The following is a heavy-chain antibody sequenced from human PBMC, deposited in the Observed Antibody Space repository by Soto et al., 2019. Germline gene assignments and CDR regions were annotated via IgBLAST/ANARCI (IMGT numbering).Heavy chain of an antibody. CDR1: GFTFSNAW. CDR2: IKSKTDGGTT. J-gene: IGHJ5*02. D-gene: IGHD4-4*01. Sequence: PGGSLRLSCAASGFTFSNAWMSWVRQAPGKGLEWVGRIKSKTDGGTTDYAAPVKGRFTISRDDSKNTLYLQMNSLKTEDTAVYYCTTGYPYSNYASVGTWFDPWGQGTLVTVSS. CDR3: TTGYPYSNYASVGTWFDP. V-gene: IGHV3-15*01.